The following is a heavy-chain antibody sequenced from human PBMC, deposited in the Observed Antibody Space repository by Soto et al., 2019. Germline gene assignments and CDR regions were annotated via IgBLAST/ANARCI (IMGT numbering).Heavy chain of an antibody. CDR3: ARDRQWRVDP. CDR1: GGSISIYY. D-gene: IGHD6-19*01. V-gene: IGHV4-59*01. CDR2: IYYSGST. Sequence: PSETLSLTCTVSGGSISIYYWSWIRQPPGKGLEWIGYIYYSGSTNYNPSLKSRVTISVDTSKNQFSLKLSSVTAADTAVYYCARDRQWRVDPWGQVPPDTVSS. J-gene: IGHJ5*02.